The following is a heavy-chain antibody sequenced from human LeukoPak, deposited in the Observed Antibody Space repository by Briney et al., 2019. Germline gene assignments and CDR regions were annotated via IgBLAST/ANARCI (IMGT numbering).Heavy chain of an antibody. CDR2: ISGSGGST. CDR3: AKYYYDSSGYYYFDY. Sequence: PGGSLRLSCAASGFIASTNYMIWVRQAPGKGLEWVSAISGSGGSTYYADSVKGRFTISRDNSKNTLYLQMNSLRAEDTAVYYCAKYYYDSSGYYYFDYWGQGTLVTVSS. CDR1: GFIASTNY. J-gene: IGHJ4*02. D-gene: IGHD3-22*01. V-gene: IGHV3-23*01.